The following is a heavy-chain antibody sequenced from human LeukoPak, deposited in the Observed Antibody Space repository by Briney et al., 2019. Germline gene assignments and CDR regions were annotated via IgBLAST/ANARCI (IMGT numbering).Heavy chain of an antibody. V-gene: IGHV3-30*18. D-gene: IGHD1-26*01. CDR3: AKDQSGSYYVLGGDAFDI. CDR2: ISYDGSNK. CDR1: GFTFSSYG. Sequence: PGRSLRLSCAASGFTFSSYGMHWVRQAPGKGLEWVAVISYDGSNKYYADSVKGRFTISRDNSKNTLYLQMNSLRAEDTAVYYCAKDQSGSYYVLGGDAFDIWGQGTMVTVSS. J-gene: IGHJ3*02.